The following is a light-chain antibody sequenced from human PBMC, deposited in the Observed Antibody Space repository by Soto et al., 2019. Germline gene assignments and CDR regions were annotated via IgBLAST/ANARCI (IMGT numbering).Light chain of an antibody. V-gene: IGKV1-5*03. J-gene: IGKJ4*01. Sequence: DIQMTQSPSTLSASVGDRVTITCRASQSISSWLAWYQQKPGKAPKLLIYKASSLESGVPSRFSGSGSGTEFTLTISSLQPDDFETYYRQQYNSYSPTTFGGGTKVEIK. CDR1: QSISSW. CDR3: QQYNSYSPTT. CDR2: KAS.